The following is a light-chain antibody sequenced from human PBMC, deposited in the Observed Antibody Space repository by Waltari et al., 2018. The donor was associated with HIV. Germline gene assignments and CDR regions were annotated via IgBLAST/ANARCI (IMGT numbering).Light chain of an antibody. Sequence: QSALTQPPSASGSPGQSVTISCPGTSSDVGGYNYVSWYHQHPGNAPKLIIYEVTERPSGVPDRFSGSKSGNTASLTVSGLQAEDEADYYCSSYAGSNKLVFGGGTKLTVV. CDR1: SSDVGGYNY. V-gene: IGLV2-8*01. CDR2: EVT. CDR3: SSYAGSNKLV. J-gene: IGLJ2*01.